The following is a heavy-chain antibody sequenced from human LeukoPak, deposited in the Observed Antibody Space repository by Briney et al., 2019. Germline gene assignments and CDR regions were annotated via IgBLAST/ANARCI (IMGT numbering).Heavy chain of an antibody. J-gene: IGHJ4*02. V-gene: IGHV3-48*02. D-gene: IGHD5-18*01. CDR2: ISSTTSTI. CDR3: ARDSGYSYADDY. Sequence: GGSLRLSCAASGFSFSSYNMNWVRQAPGKGLEWVSYISSTTSTIYYADSVKGRFTISRDNAKNSLYLQMSSLRDEDTAVYYCARDSGYSYADDYWGQGTLVTVSS. CDR1: GFSFSSYN.